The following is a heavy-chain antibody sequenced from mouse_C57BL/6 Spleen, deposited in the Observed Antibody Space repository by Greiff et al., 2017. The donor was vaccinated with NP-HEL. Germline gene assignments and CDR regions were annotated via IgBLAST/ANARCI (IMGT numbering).Heavy chain of an antibody. V-gene: IGHV14-3*01. D-gene: IGHD2-4*01. J-gene: IGHJ1*03. Sequence: VQLQQSVAELVRPGASVKLSCTASGFNIKNTYMHWVKQTPEQGLEWIGRIDPANGNTKSAPKFPCKATITADTSSNTAYLQLSSLTSEDTAIYYCARSHYDYDKYFDVWGTGTTVTVSS. CDR1: GFNIKNTY. CDR2: IDPANGNT. CDR3: ARSHYDYDKYFDV.